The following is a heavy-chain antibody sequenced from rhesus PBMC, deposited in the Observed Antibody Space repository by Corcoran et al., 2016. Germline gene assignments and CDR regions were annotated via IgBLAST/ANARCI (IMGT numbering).Heavy chain of an antibody. CDR2: ISYSGST. J-gene: IGHJ4*01. D-gene: IGHD5-24*01. CDR1: GYSISSGYG. CDR3: ARGSAGTVLFDY. Sequence: QLQLQESGPGLVKPSETLSLTCAVSGYSISSGYGWSWIRQPPGKGLEWIGYISYSGSTSYNPSPKSRVTISRDTSTNQFSLKLSSVTAADTAVYYCARGSAGTVLFDYWGQGVLVTVSS. V-gene: IGHV4-122*02.